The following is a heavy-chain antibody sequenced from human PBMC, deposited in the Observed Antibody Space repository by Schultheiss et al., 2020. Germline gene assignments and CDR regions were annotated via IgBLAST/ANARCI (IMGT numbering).Heavy chain of an antibody. V-gene: IGHV4-34*01. Sequence: SQPPSLTCAVYGGSFSGYYWSWIRQPPGKGLEWIGEINHSGSTNYNPSLKSRVTISVDTSKNQFSLKLSSVTAADTAVYYCARGYRGWQNWFDPWGQGTLVTVPS. J-gene: IGHJ5*02. CDR3: ARGYRGWQNWFDP. D-gene: IGHD6-19*01. CDR1: GGSFSGYY. CDR2: INHSGST.